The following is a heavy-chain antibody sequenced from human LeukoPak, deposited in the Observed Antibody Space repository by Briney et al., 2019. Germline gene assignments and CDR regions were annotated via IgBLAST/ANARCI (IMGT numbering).Heavy chain of an antibody. CDR1: GFTVSSNY. J-gene: IGHJ4*02. CDR2: IYSGGST. CDR3: ARDVGLYYYDSSGYSDY. D-gene: IGHD3-22*01. V-gene: IGHV3-53*01. Sequence: GGSLRLSCAASGFTVSSNYVSWVRQAPGKGLEWVSVIYSGGSTYYADSVKGRFTISRDNSKNTVYLQMNSLRAEDTAVYYCARDVGLYYYDSSGYSDYWGQGTLVTVSS.